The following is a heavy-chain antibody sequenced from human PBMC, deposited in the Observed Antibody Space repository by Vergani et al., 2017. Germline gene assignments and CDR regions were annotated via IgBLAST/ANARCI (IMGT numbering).Heavy chain of an antibody. D-gene: IGHD5-18*01. J-gene: IGHJ4*02. V-gene: IGHV3-30*18. CDR2: ISYDGSNK. CDR3: AKDLPGDTAMGGGDY. CDR1: GFTFSSYG. Sequence: VQLVESGGGVVQPGRSLRLSCAASGFTFSSYGMHWVRQAPGKGLEWVAVISYDGSNKYYADSVKGRFTISRDNSKNTLYLQMNSLRAEDTAVYYCAKDLPGDTAMGGGDYWGQGTLVSVSS.